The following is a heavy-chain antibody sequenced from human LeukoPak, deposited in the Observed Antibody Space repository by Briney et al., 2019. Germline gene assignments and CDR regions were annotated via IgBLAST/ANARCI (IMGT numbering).Heavy chain of an antibody. V-gene: IGHV3-7*03. CDR1: GFILSNHC. J-gene: IGHJ6*02. Sequence: GSSVRLSCAASGFILSNHCMTWVRQAPGKGPEWVANMNKDGSQKYYVDSVKGRFTISRDTAKNSLYLQMNNLRVEDTALYYCARNNDMDVWGQGTTVIVSS. CDR3: ARNNDMDV. D-gene: IGHD1/OR15-1a*01. CDR2: MNKDGSQK.